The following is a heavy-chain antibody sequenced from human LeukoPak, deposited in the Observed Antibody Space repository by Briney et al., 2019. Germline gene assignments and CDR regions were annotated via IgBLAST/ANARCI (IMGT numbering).Heavy chain of an antibody. CDR3: ARGYCSSTSCYATQYYFDY. Sequence: SVKVSCKASGGTFSSYAISWVRQAPGQGLEWMGGIIPIFGTANYAQKFQGRVTITADKSTSTAYMELSSLRSEDTAVYYCARGYCSSTSCYATQYYFDYWGQGALVTVSS. D-gene: IGHD2-2*01. CDR2: IIPIFGTA. J-gene: IGHJ4*02. V-gene: IGHV1-69*06. CDR1: GGTFSSYA.